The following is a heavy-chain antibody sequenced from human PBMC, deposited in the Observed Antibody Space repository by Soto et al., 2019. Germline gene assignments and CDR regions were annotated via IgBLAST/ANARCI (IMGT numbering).Heavy chain of an antibody. CDR2: ISGSGGTT. CDR1: GFTFSSYA. CDR3: AKGPRFLEWLSQAYFDY. Sequence: GGSLRLSCAASGFTFSSYAMSWVRQPPGKGLEWVSAISGSGGTTYYADSVKGRFTISRDNSKNTLYLQMNSLRAEDTAVYYCAKGPRFLEWLSQAYFDYWGQGTLVTVSS. J-gene: IGHJ4*02. V-gene: IGHV3-23*01. D-gene: IGHD3-3*01.